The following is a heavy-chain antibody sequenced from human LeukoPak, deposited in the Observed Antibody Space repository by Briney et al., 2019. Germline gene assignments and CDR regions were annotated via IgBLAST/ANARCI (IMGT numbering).Heavy chain of an antibody. CDR3: ARKEGELLSAFDY. V-gene: IGHV5-51*01. J-gene: IGHJ4*02. Sequence: GESLKISCTGSGYTFKYYWIGWVRQMPGKGLEWMGIIYPDDSDTKYSPSFQGQVTISADKSTNTAYLQWSSLKASDTAMYYCARKEGELLSAFDYWGQGTLVTVSS. CDR2: IYPDDSDT. D-gene: IGHD1-26*01. CDR1: GYTFKYYW.